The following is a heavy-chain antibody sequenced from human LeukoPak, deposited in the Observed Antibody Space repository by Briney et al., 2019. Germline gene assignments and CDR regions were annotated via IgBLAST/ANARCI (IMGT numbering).Heavy chain of an antibody. V-gene: IGHV1-69*06. CDR2: IIPIFGTA. J-gene: IGHJ4*02. CDR1: GGTFSSYA. Sequence: SVKVSCKASGGTFSSYAISWVRQAPGQGLEWMGGIIPIFGTANYAQKFQGRVTITADISTSTAYMELSSLRSEDTAVYYCARDGEVALRYFDWLLYWGQGTLVTVSS. D-gene: IGHD3-9*01. CDR3: ARDGEVALRYFDWLLY.